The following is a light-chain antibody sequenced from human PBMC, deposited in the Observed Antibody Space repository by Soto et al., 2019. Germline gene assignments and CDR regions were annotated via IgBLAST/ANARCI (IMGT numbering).Light chain of an antibody. V-gene: IGKV1-27*01. CDR2: AAS. J-gene: IGKJ3*01. CDR1: QGIRNY. Sequence: DIQMTQSPTSLSASVGDRVTITCRASQGIRNYVAWYQQIPGKAPKLLIYAASTFQSGVPSRFSGSGSRTDFTLTINGLQPEDVATYSCQKYSSVPVFGPGTKVEIK. CDR3: QKYSSVPV.